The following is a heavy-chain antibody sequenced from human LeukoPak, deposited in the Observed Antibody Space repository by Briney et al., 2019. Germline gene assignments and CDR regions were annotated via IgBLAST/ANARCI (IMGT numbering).Heavy chain of an antibody. V-gene: IGHV3-23*01. D-gene: IGHD3-10*01. J-gene: IGHJ5*02. CDR1: GFTFSSYG. CDR3: AKALGFPMVQFDP. CDR2: ISGSGGST. Sequence: GGSLRLSCAASGFTFSSYGMSWVRQAPGKGLEWVSAISGSGGSTYYADSVEGRFTISRDNSKNTLYLQMNSLRAEDTAVYYCAKALGFPMVQFDPWGQGTLVTVSS.